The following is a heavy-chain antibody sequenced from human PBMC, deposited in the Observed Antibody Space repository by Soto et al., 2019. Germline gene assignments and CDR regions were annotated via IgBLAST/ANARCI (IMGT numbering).Heavy chain of an antibody. J-gene: IGHJ4*02. CDR1: GGSFSGYY. CDR2: INHSGST. V-gene: IGHV4-34*01. D-gene: IGHD3-9*01. Sequence: SETLSLTCAVYGGSFSGYYWSWIRQPPGKGLEWIGEINHSGSTNYNPSLKSRVAMSVDTSKNQFSLKLTSATAADTAVYYCARRDWSGSTSHFYFDYWGQGVLVTVSS. CDR3: ARRDWSGSTSHFYFDY.